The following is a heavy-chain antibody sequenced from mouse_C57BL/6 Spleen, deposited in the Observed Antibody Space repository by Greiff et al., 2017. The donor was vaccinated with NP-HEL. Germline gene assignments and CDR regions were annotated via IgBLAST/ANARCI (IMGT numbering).Heavy chain of an antibody. CDR3: ARTGSSYVYYFDY. J-gene: IGHJ2*01. V-gene: IGHV1-52*01. D-gene: IGHD1-1*01. CDR1: GYTFTSYW. Sequence: QVQLKQPGAELVRPGSSVTLSCKASGYTFTSYWMHWVKQRPIQGLEWIGNIDPSDSETYYNQKFKDKATLTVDKSSSTAYMQLSSLTSEDAAVYYCARTGSSYVYYFDYWGQGTTLTVSS. CDR2: IDPSDSET.